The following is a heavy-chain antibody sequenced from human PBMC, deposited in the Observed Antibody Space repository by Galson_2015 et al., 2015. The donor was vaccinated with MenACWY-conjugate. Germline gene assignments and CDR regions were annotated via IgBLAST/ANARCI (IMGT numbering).Heavy chain of an antibody. CDR3: AKEKAGPGVGAFDI. CDR1: GFTFSSYA. J-gene: IGHJ3*02. Sequence: SLRLSCAASGFTFSSYAMSWVRQAPGKGLQWVSAITGSGDGTYYADSVKGRFTISRDNSKNTVFLQTNALGADDTAIYYCAKEKAGPGVGAFDIWGQGTTVTVSS. V-gene: IGHV3-23*01. CDR2: ITGSGDGT. D-gene: IGHD2-8*01.